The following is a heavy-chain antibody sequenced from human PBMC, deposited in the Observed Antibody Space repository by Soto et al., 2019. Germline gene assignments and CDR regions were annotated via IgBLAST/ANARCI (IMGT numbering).Heavy chain of an antibody. V-gene: IGHV3-23*01. D-gene: IGHD3-9*01. Sequence: EVRLLESGEGLVQPGGSLKLSCAASGFTFSSYAMSWVRQAPGKGLEWVSSMGGSGGNTYYADSVKGRITISRDNSKNTLLLQMNRLTAEDTAEDYCARVVRYFDPPYGMDVWGHGTTVTVSS. CDR1: GFTFSSYA. CDR2: MGGSGGNT. CDR3: ARVVRYFDPPYGMDV. J-gene: IGHJ6*02.